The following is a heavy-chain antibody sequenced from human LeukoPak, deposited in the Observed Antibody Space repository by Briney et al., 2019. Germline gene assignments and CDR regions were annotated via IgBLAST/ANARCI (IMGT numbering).Heavy chain of an antibody. Sequence: PGGSLRLSCAASAFTFSSNGMHWVRQAPGKGLEWVAVVSFDGSNKYFEDSVKGRFSISRDNSRNTLYLQMNSLRAEDTAVYYCARAGRGWFGSMDVWGQGTTVTVSS. CDR3: ARAGRGWFGSMDV. D-gene: IGHD3-10*01. V-gene: IGHV3-33*01. CDR1: AFTFSSNG. J-gene: IGHJ6*02. CDR2: VSFDGSNK.